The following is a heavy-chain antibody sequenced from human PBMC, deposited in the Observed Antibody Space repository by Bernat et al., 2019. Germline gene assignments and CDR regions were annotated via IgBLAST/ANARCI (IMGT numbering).Heavy chain of an antibody. CDR2: IYYSGST. CDR1: GGSISSSSYY. J-gene: IGHJ4*02. Sequence: QLQLQESCPGLVKPSETLSLTCTVSGGSISSSSYYWGWIRQPPGKGLEWIGSIYYSGSTYYNPSLKSRVTISVDTSKNQFSLKLSSVTAADTAVYYCARTVTGTSTYFDYWGQGTLVTVSS. CDR3: ARTVTGTSTYFDY. V-gene: IGHV4-39*01. D-gene: IGHD1-7*01.